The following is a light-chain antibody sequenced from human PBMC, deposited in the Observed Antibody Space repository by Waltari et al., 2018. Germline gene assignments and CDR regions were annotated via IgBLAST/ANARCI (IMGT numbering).Light chain of an antibody. CDR2: KAN. V-gene: IGLV8-61*01. Sequence: YQQSQCHTRLSLVYKANIRSSGVPERFSGSVLGNKAVLSITGAQAEDESTYYCLLYMGSGIWVFGGGTKLTVL. J-gene: IGLJ3*02. CDR3: LLYMGSGIWV.